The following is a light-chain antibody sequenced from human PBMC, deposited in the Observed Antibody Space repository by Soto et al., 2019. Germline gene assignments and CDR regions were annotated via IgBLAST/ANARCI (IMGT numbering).Light chain of an antibody. Sequence: EIVLTQSPGTLSLSPGERATLSCRASQSVRSSYLAWYQQKPGQAPRLLIYDASSRDPGISDRFSGSGSGTDFTLTISTLEPQDFALYYCQQYDSSPYTFGQGTKLEIK. CDR2: DAS. CDR3: QQYDSSPYT. V-gene: IGKV3-20*01. CDR1: QSVRSSY. J-gene: IGKJ2*01.